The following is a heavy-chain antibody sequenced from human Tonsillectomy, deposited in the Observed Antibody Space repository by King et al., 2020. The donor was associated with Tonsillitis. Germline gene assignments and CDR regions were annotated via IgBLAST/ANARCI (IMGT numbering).Heavy chain of an antibody. CDR3: ARARNLDYGDYYFDY. V-gene: IGHV3-30-3*01. CDR1: GFTFSSYA. J-gene: IGHJ4*02. CDR2: ISYDGSNK. D-gene: IGHD4-17*01. Sequence: VQLVESGGGVVQPGRSLRLSCAASGFTFSSYAMHWVRQAPGKGLEWVALISYDGSNKYYADSVKGRFTISRDNSKNTLYLQMNSLRGEDTAVYYCARARNLDYGDYYFDYWGQGTLVTVSS.